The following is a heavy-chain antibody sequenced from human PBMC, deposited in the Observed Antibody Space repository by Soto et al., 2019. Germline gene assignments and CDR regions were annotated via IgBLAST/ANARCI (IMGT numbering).Heavy chain of an antibody. CDR1: GDSISRDGSS. J-gene: IGHJ4*01. Sequence: QVQLQESGSGLVKPSQTLALTCTVSGDSISRDGSSWSWLRQPPGKGLEWIGYIYHSGATYYNPSLKSRVTTSVDKSKNQFSLRLASVTAADTAVYYCAREMSYYFDSWGHGTLVTVSS. CDR3: AREMSYYFDS. V-gene: IGHV4-30-2*01. CDR2: IYHSGAT.